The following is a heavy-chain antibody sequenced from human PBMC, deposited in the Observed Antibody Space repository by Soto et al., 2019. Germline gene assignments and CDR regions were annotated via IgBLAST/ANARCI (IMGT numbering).Heavy chain of an antibody. D-gene: IGHD2-8*01. CDR3: LKPVTAKSDADFDI. V-gene: IGHV3-64D*06. CDR1: GLTFSSYP. J-gene: IGHJ3*02. Sequence: PGGSLRLSCSASGLTFSSYPMHWVRQAPGKGLEYVSAIDSNGGSTYNADSVKGRFTISRDNSKNTLYLQMSSLRPEGTAVYYCLKPVTAKSDADFDIWGQGTMVTVSS. CDR2: IDSNGGST.